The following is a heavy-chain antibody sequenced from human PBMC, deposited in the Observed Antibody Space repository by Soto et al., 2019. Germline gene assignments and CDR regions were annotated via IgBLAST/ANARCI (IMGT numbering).Heavy chain of an antibody. CDR3: ARESSGYGMDV. J-gene: IGHJ6*02. Sequence: PGGALRGSCAAFGCTLSSYAMHWVRQAPGKGLEWVAVISYDGSNKYYADSVKGRFTISRDNSKNTLYLQMNSLRAEDTAVYYCARESSGYGMDVWGQGTTVTVS. V-gene: IGHV3-30-3*01. CDR1: GCTLSSYA. D-gene: IGHD3-10*01. CDR2: ISYDGSNK.